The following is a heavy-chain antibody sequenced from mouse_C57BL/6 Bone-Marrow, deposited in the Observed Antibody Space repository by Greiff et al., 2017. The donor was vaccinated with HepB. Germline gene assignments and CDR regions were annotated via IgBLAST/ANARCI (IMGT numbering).Heavy chain of an antibody. CDR3: ARDASNYAGDAMDY. Sequence: EVMLVESGGGLVQSGRSLRLSCATSGFTFSDFYMEWVRQAPGKGLEWIAASRNKANDYTTEYSASVKGRFIVSRDTSQSILYLQMNALRAEDTAIYYCARDASNYAGDAMDYWGQGTSVTVSS. D-gene: IGHD2-5*01. CDR2: SRNKANDYTT. CDR1: GFTFSDFY. J-gene: IGHJ4*01. V-gene: IGHV7-1*01.